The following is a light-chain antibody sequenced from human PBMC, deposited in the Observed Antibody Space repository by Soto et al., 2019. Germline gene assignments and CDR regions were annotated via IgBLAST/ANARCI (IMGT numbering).Light chain of an antibody. CDR1: QSVSSN. J-gene: IGKJ5*01. CDR3: QQYNNWPPT. Sequence: EMLMTQSPATLSVSPGERATLSCRASQSVSSNVAWYQQNAGQAPRLLIRGASTRATGVPARFSGSGFGTEFTLSISSLQSEDFAVYYCQQYNNWPPTFGQGTRLEIK. V-gene: IGKV3-15*01. CDR2: GAS.